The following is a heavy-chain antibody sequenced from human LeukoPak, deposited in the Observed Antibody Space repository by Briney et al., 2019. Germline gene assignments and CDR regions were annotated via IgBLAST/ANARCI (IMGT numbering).Heavy chain of an antibody. D-gene: IGHD1-26*01. CDR1: GGSISSYY. CDR2: IYYSGST. J-gene: IGHJ3*02. V-gene: IGHV4-59*01. CDR3: ARVIAVGATSMLVDAFDI. Sequence: SETLSLTCTVSGGSISSYYWSWIRQPPGKGLEWIGYIYYSGSTNYNPSLKSRVTISVDTSKNQFSLKLSSVTAADTAVYYCARVIAVGATSMLVDAFDIWGQGTMVTVSS.